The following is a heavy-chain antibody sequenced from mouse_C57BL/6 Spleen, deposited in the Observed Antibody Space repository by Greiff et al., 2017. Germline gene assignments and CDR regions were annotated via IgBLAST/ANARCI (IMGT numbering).Heavy chain of an antibody. Sequence: VQLKQSGPVLVKPGASVKMSCKASGYTFTDYYMNWVKQSHGKSLEWIGVINPYNGGTSYNQKFKGKATLTVDKSSSTAYMELNSLTSEDSAVYYCARGDGTPYFDYWGQGTTLTVSS. CDR3: ARGDGTPYFDY. J-gene: IGHJ2*01. CDR1: GYTFTDYY. CDR2: INPYNGGT. V-gene: IGHV1-19*01. D-gene: IGHD2-3*01.